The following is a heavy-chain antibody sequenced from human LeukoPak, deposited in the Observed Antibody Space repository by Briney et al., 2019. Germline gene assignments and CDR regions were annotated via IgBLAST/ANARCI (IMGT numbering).Heavy chain of an antibody. Sequence: GASVKVSCKASGYTFTSYYMHWVRQAPGQGLEWMGWINPNSGGTNYAQKFQGRVTMTRGTSISTAYMELSRLRSDDTAVYYCASGGANAPLHCSSTSCFIGYWGQGTLVTVSS. V-gene: IGHV1-2*02. CDR2: INPNSGGT. CDR3: ASGGANAPLHCSSTSCFIGY. D-gene: IGHD2-2*01. J-gene: IGHJ4*02. CDR1: GYTFTSYY.